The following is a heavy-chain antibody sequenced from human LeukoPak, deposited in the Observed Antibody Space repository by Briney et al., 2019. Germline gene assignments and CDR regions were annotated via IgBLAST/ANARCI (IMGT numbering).Heavy chain of an antibody. CDR3: ARGPHVLLWFGELFGFDP. D-gene: IGHD3-10*01. CDR2: INHSGST. J-gene: IGHJ5*02. Sequence: PSETLSLTCAVYGGSFSGYYWSWIRQPPGKGLEWIGEINHSGSTNYNPSLKSQVTISVDTSKNQFPLKLSSVTAADTAVYYCARGPHVLLWFGELFGFDPWGQGTLVTVSS. CDR1: GGSFSGYY. V-gene: IGHV4-34*01.